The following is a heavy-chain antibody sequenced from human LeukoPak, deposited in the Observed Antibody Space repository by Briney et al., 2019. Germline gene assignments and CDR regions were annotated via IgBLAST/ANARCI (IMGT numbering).Heavy chain of an antibody. CDR3: ARGSITIFGLVTL. J-gene: IGHJ4*02. CDR2: ISSSGSTI. V-gene: IGHV3-48*03. CDR1: GFTYSNYE. D-gene: IGHD3-3*01. Sequence: GGSLRLSCAASGFTYSNYEMKWVRQAPGKGLEGVSYISSSGSTIYYADSVKGRFTISRDNAKNSLYLQMNSLRVEDTAVYYCARGSITIFGLVTLWGQGTLVTVSS.